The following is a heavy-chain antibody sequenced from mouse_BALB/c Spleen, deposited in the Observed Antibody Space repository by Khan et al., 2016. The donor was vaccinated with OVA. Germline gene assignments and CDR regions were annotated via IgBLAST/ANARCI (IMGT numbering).Heavy chain of an antibody. Sequence: QVQLKQSGAELMKPGASVKIACKAAGYTFSSYWIEWVKQRPGHGLEWIGEILPGRGITNYNDKFKGKATFTADTSSKTAYMQLSSLTSEDSAVYYCARGAGTTDGMDYWGQGTSVTVSS. D-gene: IGHD2-12*01. CDR1: GYTFSSYW. J-gene: IGHJ4*01. V-gene: IGHV1-9*01. CDR2: ILPGRGIT. CDR3: ARGAGTTDGMDY.